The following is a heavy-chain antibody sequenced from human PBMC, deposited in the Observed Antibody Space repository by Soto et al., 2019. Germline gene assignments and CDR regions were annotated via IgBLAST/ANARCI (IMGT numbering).Heavy chain of an antibody. D-gene: IGHD2-21*01. Sequence: SETLSLTCTVSGESVISDDYYWTWIRQTPGKGLEWIGYVYYSGTTFYNASLKSRVSLSVDTSKDQFSLKLTSVTAADTAVYYCARAVIPALYYGLDVWGQGITVTSP. J-gene: IGHJ6*02. CDR3: ARAVIPALYYGLDV. V-gene: IGHV4-30-4*01. CDR1: GESVISDDYY. CDR2: VYYSGTT.